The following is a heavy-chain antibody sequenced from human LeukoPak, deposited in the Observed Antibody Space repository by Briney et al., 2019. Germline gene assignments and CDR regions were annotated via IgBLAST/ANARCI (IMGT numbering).Heavy chain of an antibody. CDR3: ARVIGYYDFWSGLSPNYYYMDV. V-gene: IGHV1-46*01. Sequence: ASVKVSCKASGYTFTSYHMHWVRQAPGQGLEWMGIINTIGGGTTYAQKFQVRVTLTRDTSTSTVYMELSSLRSEDTAVYYCARVIGYYDFWSGLSPNYYYMDVWGKGTTVTVSS. CDR1: GYTFTSYH. D-gene: IGHD3-3*01. CDR2: INTIGGGT. J-gene: IGHJ6*03.